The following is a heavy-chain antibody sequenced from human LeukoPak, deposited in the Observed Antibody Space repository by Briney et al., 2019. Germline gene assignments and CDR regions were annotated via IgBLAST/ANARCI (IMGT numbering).Heavy chain of an antibody. J-gene: IGHJ4*02. D-gene: IGHD3-10*01. Sequence: SETLSLTCAVYGGSFSGYYWSWIRQPPGKGLEWIGEINHSGSTNYNPSLKSRVTISVDTSKNQFSLKLSSVTAADTAVYYCARVGSRVNNYFDYWGQGTLVTVSS. CDR1: GGSFSGYY. CDR3: ARVGSRVNNYFDY. V-gene: IGHV4-34*01. CDR2: INHSGST.